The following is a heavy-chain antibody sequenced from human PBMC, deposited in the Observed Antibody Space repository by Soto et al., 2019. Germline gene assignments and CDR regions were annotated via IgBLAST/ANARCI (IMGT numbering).Heavy chain of an antibody. CDR3: VSDDGSEINWFDP. V-gene: IGHV1-69*02. CDR2: IIPVVGLG. CDR1: GGPFTGYT. D-gene: IGHD3-10*01. Sequence: QVLLVQSGAEVREPGAAVRVSCIFSGGPFTGYTFTWLRQAAGQGFEWMGRIIPVVGLGEPAQRFQDRLTLTADTSTYTIHMELSSLRFDDTAVYFCVSDDGSEINWFDPSGQGTRVTVSS. J-gene: IGHJ5*02.